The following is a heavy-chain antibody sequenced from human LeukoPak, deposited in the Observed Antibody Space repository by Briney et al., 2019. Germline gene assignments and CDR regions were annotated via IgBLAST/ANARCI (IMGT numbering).Heavy chain of an antibody. J-gene: IGHJ4*02. CDR3: ARSGPDDSSGYYGGGVDY. CDR1: GYTFTSYG. CDR2: ISAYNGNT. Sequence: ASVKVSCKASGYTFTSYGISWVRQAPGQGLEWMGWISAYNGNTNYAQKLQARVTMTTDTSTSTAYMELRSLRSDDTAVYYCARSGPDDSSGYYGGGVDYWGQGTLVTVSS. D-gene: IGHD3-22*01. V-gene: IGHV1-18*01.